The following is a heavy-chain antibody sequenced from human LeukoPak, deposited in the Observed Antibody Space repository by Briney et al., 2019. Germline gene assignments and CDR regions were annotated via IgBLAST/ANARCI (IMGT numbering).Heavy chain of an antibody. V-gene: IGHV4-59*08. Sequence: SETLSLTCSVSGDSISSFYWNWIRQSPGRGLEWIGNIHYSGSSIYNPSHRSRVTMSIDTSKKQFFLKLRSVTAADTAVYYCVLAPNSNWFDFWGQGTLVTVSS. CDR2: IHYSGSS. CDR1: GDSISSFY. J-gene: IGHJ4*02. CDR3: VLAPNSNWFDF. D-gene: IGHD2-15*01.